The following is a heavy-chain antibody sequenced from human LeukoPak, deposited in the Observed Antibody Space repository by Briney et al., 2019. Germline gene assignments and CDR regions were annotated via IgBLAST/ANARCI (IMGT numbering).Heavy chain of an antibody. D-gene: IGHD3-22*01. CDR3: VRDAIIVPGTFDY. Sequence: GGSLRLSCAASGFTFSSYGMHWVRQAPGKGLEWVAFIRYDGSNKYYADSVKGRFTISRDNSKNTLYLQMSSLRADDTAVYYCVRDAIIVPGTFDYWGQGTLVTVTS. CDR1: GFTFSSYG. J-gene: IGHJ4*02. V-gene: IGHV3-30*02. CDR2: IRYDGSNK.